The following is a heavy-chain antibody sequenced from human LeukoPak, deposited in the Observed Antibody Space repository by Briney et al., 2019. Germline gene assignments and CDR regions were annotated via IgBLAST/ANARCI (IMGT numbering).Heavy chain of an antibody. J-gene: IGHJ5*02. V-gene: IGHV4-59*01. CDR1: GGSISSFY. CDR3: ARAPGYYGAGSYPNWFDP. CDR2: IYYSGSI. Sequence: SETLSLTCTVSGGSISSFYWSWIRPPPGKGLEWIGYIYYSGSINYNPSLKRRVTISVDTPKNEFSLKLSSVTAEDTAVYYCARAPGYYGAGSYPNWFDPWGQGTLVTVSS. D-gene: IGHD3-10*01.